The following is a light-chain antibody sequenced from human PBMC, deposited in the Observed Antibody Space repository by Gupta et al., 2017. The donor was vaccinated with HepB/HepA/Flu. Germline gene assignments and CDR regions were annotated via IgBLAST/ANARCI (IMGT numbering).Light chain of an antibody. CDR3: SSFTASSTLVL. CDR1: SSDVGGCES. V-gene: IGLV2-14*03. J-gene: IGLJ2*01. Sequence: QSALTQPASVSGSLGQSITISCTGTSSDVGGCESVSWSQHLPGIAPKLLIYDVTSRPSGVSYRFSGSKSGNMASLTISGLQAEDEAEYYCSSFTASSTLVLFGGGTELTVL. CDR2: DVT.